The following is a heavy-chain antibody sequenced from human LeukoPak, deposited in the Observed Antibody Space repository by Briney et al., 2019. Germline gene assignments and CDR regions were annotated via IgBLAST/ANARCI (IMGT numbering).Heavy chain of an antibody. D-gene: IGHD3-10*01. Sequence: SETLSLTCTVSGGSISSSSYYWGWLRQPPGKGLEWIGSIYYSGSTYYNPSLKSRVTISVDTSKNQFSLKLSSVTAADTAVYYCARVPNYYGSEKHVDYWGQGTLVTVSS. J-gene: IGHJ4*02. V-gene: IGHV4-39*07. CDR2: IYYSGST. CDR1: GGSISSSSYY. CDR3: ARVPNYYGSEKHVDY.